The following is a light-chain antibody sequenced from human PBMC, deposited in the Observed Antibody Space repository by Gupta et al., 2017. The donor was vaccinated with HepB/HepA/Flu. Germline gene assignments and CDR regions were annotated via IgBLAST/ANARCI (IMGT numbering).Light chain of an antibody. V-gene: IGKV3-20*01. CDR2: RTS. Sequence: EIILTQSPCTLSLSPGETATLSCRAPQTSPYIAWYQQKPGQAPRLIMFRTSNRASGVTDCFSGRGEYKDFTHTSRRPENEDCAGYYGRQDCASTLFGRGTKVEI. CDR3: RQDCASTL. CDR1: QTSPY. J-gene: IGKJ4*01.